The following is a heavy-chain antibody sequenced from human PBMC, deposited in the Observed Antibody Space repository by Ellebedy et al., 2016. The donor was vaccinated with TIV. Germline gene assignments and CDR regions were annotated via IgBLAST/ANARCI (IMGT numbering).Heavy chain of an antibody. CDR2: IYQDGSEK. CDR1: GFSFRSYW. Sequence: PGGSLRLSCAASGFSFRSYWMSWVRQAPGKGLEWVANIYQDGSEKYYLDSLKGRFTISRDNAINSLFLQMNSLRAGDTAVYYCARRGSYGDYAVQVNSWFDRWGRGTLVTVSS. J-gene: IGHJ5*02. D-gene: IGHD4-17*01. V-gene: IGHV3-7*01. CDR3: ARRGSYGDYAVQVNSWFDR.